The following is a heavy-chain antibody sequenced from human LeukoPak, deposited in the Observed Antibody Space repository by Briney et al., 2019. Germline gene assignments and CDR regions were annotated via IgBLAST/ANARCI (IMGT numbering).Heavy chain of an antibody. D-gene: IGHD4-17*01. J-gene: IGHJ6*02. CDR2: INPNTGVT. Sequence: ASVKVSCKASGYTFTGYYMHWVRQPPGQGLEWMGWINPNTGVTNYAQKFQGRVTLTRDTSIITAYMELTRLRSDDTAMYYCARDRTTVTTGYYGMDVWGQGTTLTVSS. CDR3: ARDRTTVTTGYYGMDV. CDR1: GYTFTGYY. V-gene: IGHV1-2*02.